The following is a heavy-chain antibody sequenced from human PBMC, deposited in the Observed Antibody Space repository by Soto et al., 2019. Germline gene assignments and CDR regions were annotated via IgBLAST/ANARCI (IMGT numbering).Heavy chain of an antibody. CDR2: IRAYNGNR. J-gene: IGHJ6*02. V-gene: IGHV1-18*01. CDR1: GYTFSSYG. Sequence: QVQLVQSGAEVKKPGASVKVSCKASGYTFSSYGISWVRQSPGQGLEWMGWIRAYNGNRNYAHKLQGRVTMTTATSTSTAYMELRSLRSDDTAMYYCARDLPPMDVWGQGTTVTVSS. CDR3: ARDLPPMDV.